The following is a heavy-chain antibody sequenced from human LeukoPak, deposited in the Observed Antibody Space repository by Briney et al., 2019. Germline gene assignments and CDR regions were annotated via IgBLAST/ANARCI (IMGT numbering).Heavy chain of an antibody. CDR1: GGTFSSFA. CDR2: ITPLLGIA. CDR3: AKSAGYYSVTVDD. V-gene: IGHV1-69*04. D-gene: IGHD5-12*01. Sequence: EASVKVSCKSSGGTFSSFAINWERQAPGQGLEWMGKITPLLGIANYAQKFQGRVTITADKSTGTAYLELSTLRSEDTAVYFCAKSAGYYSVTVDDWGQGTLITVSS. J-gene: IGHJ4*02.